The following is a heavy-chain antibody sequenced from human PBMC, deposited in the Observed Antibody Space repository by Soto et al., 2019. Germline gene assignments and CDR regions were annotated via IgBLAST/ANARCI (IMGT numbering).Heavy chain of an antibody. CDR2: ISGSGGST. Sequence: EVQLLESGGGLVQPGGSLRLSCAASGFTFSSYAMSWVRQAPGKGLEWVSAISGSGGSTYYADSVKGRFTISRDNSKNTLYLQMNSLRAEDTAVYYCAKGDYDYIWGSGTYYYYYMDVWGKGTTVTVSS. CDR3: AKGDYDYIWGSGTYYYYYMDV. CDR1: GFTFSSYA. D-gene: IGHD3-16*01. J-gene: IGHJ6*03. V-gene: IGHV3-23*01.